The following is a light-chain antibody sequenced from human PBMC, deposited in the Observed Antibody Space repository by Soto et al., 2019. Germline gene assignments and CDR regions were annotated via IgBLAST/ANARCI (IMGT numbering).Light chain of an antibody. CDR2: EVS. Sequence: QSALTQPPSVSGSPGQSVAISCTGTSSDVGSYNRVSWYQQPPGTAPKVMIYEVSNRPSGVPDRFPGSKSGNTASLTISGLQAEDEADYYCGSYTSSNTYVFGTGNKVTVL. J-gene: IGLJ1*01. V-gene: IGLV2-18*02. CDR1: SSDVGSYNR. CDR3: GSYTSSNTYV.